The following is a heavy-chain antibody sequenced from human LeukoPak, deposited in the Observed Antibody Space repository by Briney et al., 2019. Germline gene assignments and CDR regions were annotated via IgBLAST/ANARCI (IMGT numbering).Heavy chain of an antibody. V-gene: IGHV4-4*02. J-gene: IGHJ5*02. CDR2: IYHSGST. D-gene: IGHD3-10*01. Sequence: SVTLSLTCAVSGGSISSSNWWSWVRQPPGKGLEWIGEIYHSGSTNYNPSLKSRVTISVDKSKNQFSLKLSSVTAADTAVYYCASSLWFGELSLPTWGQGTLVTVSS. CDR3: ASSLWFGELSLPT. CDR1: GGSISSSNW.